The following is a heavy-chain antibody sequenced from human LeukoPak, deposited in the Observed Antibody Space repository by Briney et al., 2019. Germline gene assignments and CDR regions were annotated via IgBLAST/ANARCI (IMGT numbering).Heavy chain of an antibody. Sequence: ASVKVSCKASGYTFTGYYMHWVRQAPGQGLEWMGWINPNSGGTNYAQKFQGRVTMTRDTSISTAYMELSRLRSDDTAVYYRARALDYDYVWGSYRKFYFDYWGQGTLVTVSS. D-gene: IGHD3-16*02. CDR1: GYTFTGYY. CDR3: ARALDYDYVWGSYRKFYFDY. J-gene: IGHJ4*02. V-gene: IGHV1-2*02. CDR2: INPNSGGT.